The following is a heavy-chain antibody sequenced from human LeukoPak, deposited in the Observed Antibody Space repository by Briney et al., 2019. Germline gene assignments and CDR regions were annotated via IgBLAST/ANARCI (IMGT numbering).Heavy chain of an antibody. V-gene: IGHV5-10-1*01. D-gene: IGHD6-19*01. CDR2: IDPSDSYT. CDR1: GYSFTSYW. J-gene: IGHJ5*02. CDR3: ATTEQWLAPTGFDP. Sequence: GESLQISCQGSGYSFTSYWISWVRQMPGKGLEWMGRIDPSDSYTNYSPSFQGHVIISADKSISTAYLQWSSLKASDTAMYYCATTEQWLAPTGFDPWGQGTLVTVSS.